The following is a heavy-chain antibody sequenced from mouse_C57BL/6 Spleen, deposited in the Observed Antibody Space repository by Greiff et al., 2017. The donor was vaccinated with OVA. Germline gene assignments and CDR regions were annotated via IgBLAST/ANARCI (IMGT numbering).Heavy chain of an antibody. V-gene: IGHV1-42*01. CDR3: ARSLITTVVAPGFAY. D-gene: IGHD1-1*01. CDR1: GYSFTGYY. J-gene: IGHJ3*01. Sequence: EVQLQQSGPELVKPGASVKISCKASGYSFTGYYMNWVKQSPEKSLEWIGEINPSTGGTTYNQKFKAKATLTVDKSSSTAYMQLKSLTSEDSAVYYCARSLITTVVAPGFAYWGQGTLVTVSA. CDR2: INPSTGGT.